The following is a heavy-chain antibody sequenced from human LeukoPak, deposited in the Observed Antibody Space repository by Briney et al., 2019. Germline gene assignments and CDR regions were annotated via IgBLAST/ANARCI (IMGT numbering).Heavy chain of an antibody. J-gene: IGHJ4*01. CDR3: VRSAFLTTEFYFDY. CDR1: GFTFSRYW. CDR2: INTDGRTI. V-gene: IGHV3-74*01. D-gene: IGHD4-11*01. Sequence: GGSLRLSCAASGFTFSRYWMHWVRQAPGKGLVWVSRINTDGRTITYADSVKGRFTISRDNAKNTLYLQMNSLRAEDTAVHYCVRSAFLTTEFYFDYWGHGTLVTVSS.